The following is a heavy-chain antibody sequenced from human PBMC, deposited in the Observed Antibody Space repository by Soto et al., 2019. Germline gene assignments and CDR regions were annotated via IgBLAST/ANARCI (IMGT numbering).Heavy chain of an antibody. CDR3: VRGPYNYNSRYFDY. J-gene: IGHJ4*02. CDR2: INHSGIT. D-gene: IGHD1-1*01. CDR1: GGSFSGYF. V-gene: IGHV4-34*01. Sequence: SETLSLTCTVSGGSFSGYFWTWIRQPPGKGLEWLAEINHSGITNYNPSVESRVSMSVDTSKNQFSLRLYSVTAADTSVYYCVRGPYNYNSRYFDYWGQGTLVTVPS.